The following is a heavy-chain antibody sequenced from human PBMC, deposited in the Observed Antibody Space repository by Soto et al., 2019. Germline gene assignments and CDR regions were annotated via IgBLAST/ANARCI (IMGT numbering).Heavy chain of an antibody. CDR2: ISSSSYI. D-gene: IGHD2-15*01. CDR1: GFTFSSYS. J-gene: IGHJ6*02. CDR3: ARAQDGGNYYYYYGMDV. Sequence: GGSLRLSCAASGFTFSSYSMNWVRQAPGKGLEWVSSISSSSYIYYADSVKGRFTISRDNAKNSLYLQMNSLRAEDTAVYYCARAQDGGNYYYYYGMDVWGQGTTVTVSS. V-gene: IGHV3-21*01.